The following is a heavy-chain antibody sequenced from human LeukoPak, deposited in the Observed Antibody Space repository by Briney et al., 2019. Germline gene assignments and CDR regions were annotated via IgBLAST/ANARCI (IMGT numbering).Heavy chain of an antibody. D-gene: IGHD2-15*01. J-gene: IGHJ5*02. Sequence: SVKVSCKASGGTFSSYTISWVRQAPGQGLEWMGRIIPILGIANYAQKFQGRVTITADKSTSTACMELSSLRSEDTAVYYCARDRRDVVVVAATKWFDPWGQGTLVTVSS. CDR3: ARDRRDVVVVAATKWFDP. CDR2: IIPILGIA. CDR1: GGTFSSYT. V-gene: IGHV1-69*04.